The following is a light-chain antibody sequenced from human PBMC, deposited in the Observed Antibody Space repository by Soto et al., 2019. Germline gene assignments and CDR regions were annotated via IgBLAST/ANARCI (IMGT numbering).Light chain of an antibody. CDR3: QQSYSTPWT. J-gene: IGKJ1*01. Sequence: DIQMTQSPSSLSASIEDRVTITCRTSQSINSYLNWYQQKPGKAPNLLISTASSLQSGVPSRFSGSGSGTDFTLTISSLQPEDFATYYCQQSYSTPWTFGQGTKVEIK. V-gene: IGKV1-39*01. CDR2: TAS. CDR1: QSINSY.